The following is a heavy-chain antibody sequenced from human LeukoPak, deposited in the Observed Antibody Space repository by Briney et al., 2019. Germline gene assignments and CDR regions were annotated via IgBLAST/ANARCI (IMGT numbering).Heavy chain of an antibody. D-gene: IGHD5-24*01. CDR1: GGSISSYY. CDR3: ARDLSGDGYNSVYFDY. V-gene: IGHV4-59*12. Sequence: SETLSLTCTVSGGSISSYYWSWIRQPPGKGLEWVGYIYYSGSTNYNPSLKSRVTISVDTSKNQFSLKLSSVTAADTAVYYCARDLSGDGYNSVYFDYWGQGTLVTVSS. J-gene: IGHJ4*02. CDR2: IYYSGST.